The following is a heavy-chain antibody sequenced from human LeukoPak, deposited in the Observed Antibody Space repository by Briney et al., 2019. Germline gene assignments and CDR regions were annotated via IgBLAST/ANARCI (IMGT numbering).Heavy chain of an antibody. CDR2: IIPIFGTA. CDR1: GGTFSSYA. J-gene: IGHJ6*03. CDR3: ARAGGSGSYPYYYYYMDV. D-gene: IGHD3-10*01. Sequence: SVKVSCKASGGTFSSYAISLVRQAPGQGLEWMGRIIPIFGTANYAQKFQGRVTITTDESTSTAYMEPSSLRSEDTAVYYCARAGGSGSYPYYYYYMDVWGKGTTVTVSS. V-gene: IGHV1-69*05.